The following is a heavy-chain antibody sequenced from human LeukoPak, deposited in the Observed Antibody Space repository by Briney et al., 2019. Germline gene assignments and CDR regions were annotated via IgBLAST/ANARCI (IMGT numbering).Heavy chain of an antibody. CDR3: AKDRYPAGLDFDY. J-gene: IGHJ4*02. Sequence: PGGSLRLSCAASGFTFSSYWMHWVRQAPGKGLEWVSAISGSGGSTYYADSVKGRFTISRDNSKNTLYLQMNSLRAEDTAVYYCAKDRYPAGLDFDYWGQGTLVTVSS. CDR1: GFTFSSYW. V-gene: IGHV3-23*01. D-gene: IGHD6-19*01. CDR2: ISGSGGST.